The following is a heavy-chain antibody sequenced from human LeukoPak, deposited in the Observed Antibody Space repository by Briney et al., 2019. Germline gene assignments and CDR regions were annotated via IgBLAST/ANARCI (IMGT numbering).Heavy chain of an antibody. D-gene: IGHD3-10*01. CDR1: GFTFKRYA. V-gene: IGHV3-30*04. J-gene: IGHJ4*02. Sequence: GRSLRLSCAASGFTFKRYAMHWVRQAPGKGLEWLTIMSYDGNISYYADSVKGRFTISRDNSNDTLYLQMNSLRADDTAIYYCTRGRSVYGSGSYSANWGQGTLVTVSS. CDR3: TRGRSVYGSGSYSAN. CDR2: MSYDGNIS.